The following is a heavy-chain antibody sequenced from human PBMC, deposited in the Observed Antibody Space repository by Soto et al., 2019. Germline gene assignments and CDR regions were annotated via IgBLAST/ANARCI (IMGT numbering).Heavy chain of an antibody. J-gene: IGHJ6*02. CDR1: GYSFTSYW. D-gene: IGHD2-2*01. Sequence: PGESLKISCKGSGYSFTSYWISWVRQMPGKGLEWMGRIDPSDSYTNYSPSFQGHVTVSADKSTSTAYLQWSSLKASDTAMYYCARHPTESIGYCSSTSCTHYGMDVWGQGTTVTVSS. CDR2: IDPSDSYT. V-gene: IGHV5-10-1*01. CDR3: ARHPTESIGYCSSTSCTHYGMDV.